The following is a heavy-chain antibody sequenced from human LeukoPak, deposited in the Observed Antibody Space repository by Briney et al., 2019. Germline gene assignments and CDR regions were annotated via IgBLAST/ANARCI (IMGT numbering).Heavy chain of an antibody. V-gene: IGHV1-69*01. CDR1: GGTFSSYA. Sequence: GSSVKVSCKASGGTFSSYAISWVRQAPGQGLEWMGGIIPIFGTANYAQKFQGRVTITADESTSTAYMELSSLRSEDTAVYYCPRAITIFGVVIDYYYYGMDVWGQGTTVTVSS. CDR3: PRAITIFGVVIDYYYYGMDV. J-gene: IGHJ6*02. D-gene: IGHD3-3*01. CDR2: IIPIFGTA.